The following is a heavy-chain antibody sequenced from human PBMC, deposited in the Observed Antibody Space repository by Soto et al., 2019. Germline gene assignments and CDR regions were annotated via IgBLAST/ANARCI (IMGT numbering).Heavy chain of an antibody. J-gene: IGHJ4*02. CDR2: IYYSGST. V-gene: IGHV4-31*03. Sequence: SETLSLTCTVSGGSISSGGYYWSWIRQHPGKGLEWIGYIYYSGSTYYNPSLKSRVTISVDTSKNQFSLKLSSVTAADTAVYYCARVFEDYDSSGYHKYYFDYWGQGTLVTVSS. CDR3: ARVFEDYDSSGYHKYYFDY. CDR1: GGSISSGGYY. D-gene: IGHD3-22*01.